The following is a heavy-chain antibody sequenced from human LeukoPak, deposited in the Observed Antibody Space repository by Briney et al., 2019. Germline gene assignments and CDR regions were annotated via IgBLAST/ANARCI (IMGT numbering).Heavy chain of an antibody. V-gene: IGHV3-11*05. CDR2: IDTTGSDT. CDR1: GFTFSDYY. D-gene: IGHD6-19*01. J-gene: IGHJ4*02. Sequence: PGGSLRLSCAASGFTFSDYYMTWIRQAPGKGLEWVSCIDTTGSDTNYADSVKGRFTISRDNAKNTLYLQMNSLRAEDTAVYYCAREVAGAGTFDYWGQGTLVTVSS. CDR3: AREVAGAGTFDY.